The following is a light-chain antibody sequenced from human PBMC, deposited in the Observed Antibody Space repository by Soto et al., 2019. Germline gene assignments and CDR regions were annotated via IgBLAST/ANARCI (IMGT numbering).Light chain of an antibody. Sequence: DIVLTQSPGTLSLSPGDRATLSCRASQSVRSNFLAWYQQKPGQAPKLLISGASSRATGIPDRFSGSGSGTDFTLTISSLEPEEFALYSCQQYGTSPGTFGQGTKLEIK. CDR2: GAS. J-gene: IGKJ2*02. CDR3: QQYGTSPGT. CDR1: QSVRSNF. V-gene: IGKV3-20*01.